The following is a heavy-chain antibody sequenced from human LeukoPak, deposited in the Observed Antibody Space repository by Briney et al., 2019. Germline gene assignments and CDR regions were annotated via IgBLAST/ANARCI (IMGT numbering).Heavy chain of an antibody. D-gene: IGHD1-26*01. CDR1: EFTFSSYA. J-gene: IGHJ6*02. CDR2: ISGSGGST. CDR3: AKGEWELLYGMDV. V-gene: IGHV3-23*01. Sequence: GRSLRLSCVASEFTFSSYAMSWVRQAPGKGLEWVSAISGSGGSTYYADSVKGRFTISRDNSKNTLYLQMNSLRAEDTAVYYCAKGEWELLYGMDVWGQGTTVTVSS.